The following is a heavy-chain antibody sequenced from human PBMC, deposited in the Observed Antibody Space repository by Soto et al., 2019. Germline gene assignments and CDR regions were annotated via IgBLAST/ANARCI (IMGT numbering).Heavy chain of an antibody. V-gene: IGHV4-34*01. Sequence: SETLSLTCAVYGGSFSGYYWSWIRQPPGKGLEWIGEINHSGSTNYNPSIKSRITISVDTSKNQFSLKLSSVTAADTALYYCARGKDIVLMVYGIRSSRWFDPWGQGTLVTVSS. CDR1: GGSFSGYY. CDR3: ARGKDIVLMVYGIRSSRWFDP. CDR2: INHSGST. D-gene: IGHD2-8*01. J-gene: IGHJ5*02.